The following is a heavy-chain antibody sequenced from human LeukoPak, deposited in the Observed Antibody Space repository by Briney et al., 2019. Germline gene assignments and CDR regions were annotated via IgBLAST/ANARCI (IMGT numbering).Heavy chain of an antibody. J-gene: IGHJ4*02. CDR2: ISYDGNNK. D-gene: IGHD6-19*01. CDR1: GFTFSNYG. Sequence: GGSLRLSCAASGFTFSNYGMHWVRQAPGKGLEWVALISYDGNNKYYTDSVKGRFTISRDNSKNTLYLQMNSLRPEDTAMYYCVQGEGWSRLFVAHYWGQGTLVSVSS. CDR3: VQGEGWSRLFVAHY. V-gene: IGHV3-30*18.